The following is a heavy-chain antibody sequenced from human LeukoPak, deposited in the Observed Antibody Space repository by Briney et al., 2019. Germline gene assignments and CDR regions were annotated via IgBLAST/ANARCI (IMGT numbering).Heavy chain of an antibody. V-gene: IGHV4-39*01. J-gene: IGHJ4*02. CDR1: GGSISSSSYY. CDR3: ARLGGAAMVNY. CDR2: IYYSGST. D-gene: IGHD2-2*01. Sequence: ASETLSLTCTVSGGSISSSSYYWGWIRQPPGKGLEWIGSIYYSGSTYYNPSLKSRVTISVDTSKNQFSLKLSSVTAADTAVYYCARLGGAAMVNYWGQGTLVTVSS.